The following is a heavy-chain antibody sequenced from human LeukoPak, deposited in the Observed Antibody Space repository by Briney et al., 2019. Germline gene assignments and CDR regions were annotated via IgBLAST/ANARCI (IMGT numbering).Heavy chain of an antibody. Sequence: PGGSLRLSCEASGFTFSSYAMSWVRQTPGKGLEWVSGISGSGGNTYYADPVKGRFTISRDNSKNTLYLQMNSLRAEDTALYYCAKAGSYYYGSSGWSPFDYWGQGTLVTVSS. CDR1: GFTFSSYA. CDR3: AKAGSYYYGSSGWSPFDY. D-gene: IGHD3-22*01. CDR2: ISGSGGNT. V-gene: IGHV3-23*01. J-gene: IGHJ4*02.